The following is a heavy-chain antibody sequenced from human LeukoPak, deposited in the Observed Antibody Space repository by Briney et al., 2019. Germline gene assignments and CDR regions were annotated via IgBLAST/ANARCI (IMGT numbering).Heavy chain of an antibody. D-gene: IGHD6-19*01. V-gene: IGHV3-21*01. CDR3: SRPYGTGWSLGAFDI. J-gene: IGHJ3*02. CDR1: GFTFSSYS. Sequence: PGGSLRLSCAASGFTFSSYSMNWVRQAPGKGLEWVSSISSSSSYIYYADSVKGRFTISRDNAKNSLYLQMNSLRAEDTAVYYCSRPYGTGWSLGAFDIWGQGTMVTVSS. CDR2: ISSSSSYI.